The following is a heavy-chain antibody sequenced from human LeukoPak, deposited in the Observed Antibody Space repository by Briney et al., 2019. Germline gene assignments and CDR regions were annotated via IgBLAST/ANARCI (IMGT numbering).Heavy chain of an antibody. Sequence: SETLSLTCTVSGGSISSSSYYWGWIRQPPGKGLEWIGSIYYSGSTYYNPSLKSRVTISVDTSKNQFSLKLSSVTAADTAVYYCARVTYYYDSSEVSDFDYWGQGTLVTVSS. CDR1: GGSISSSSYY. CDR2: IYYSGST. J-gene: IGHJ4*02. D-gene: IGHD3-22*01. V-gene: IGHV4-39*07. CDR3: ARVTYYYDSSEVSDFDY.